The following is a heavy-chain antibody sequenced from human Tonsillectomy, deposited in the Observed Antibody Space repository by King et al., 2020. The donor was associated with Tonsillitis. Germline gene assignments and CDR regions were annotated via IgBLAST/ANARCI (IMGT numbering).Heavy chain of an antibody. J-gene: IGHJ5*02. CDR3: ARDRPYSYGSGSFWWFDP. D-gene: IGHD3-10*01. V-gene: IGHV3-7*03. Sequence: VQLVESGGGLVQPGGSLRLSSAASGFTFSSYWMSWVRQAPGKGLEWVANIKQDGIEKYYVDSVKGRFTISRDNAKNSLYLQMNSLRAEDTAVFYCARDRPYSYGSGSFWWFDPWGQGTLVTVSS. CDR2: IKQDGIEK. CDR1: GFTFSSYW.